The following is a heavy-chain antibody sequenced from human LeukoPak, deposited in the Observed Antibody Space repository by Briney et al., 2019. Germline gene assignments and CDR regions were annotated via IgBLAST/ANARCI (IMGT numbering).Heavy chain of an antibody. D-gene: IGHD3-10*01. CDR3: ARGRGMVRGVFDY. J-gene: IGHJ4*02. CDR1: GFTVSSNY. V-gene: IGHV3-66*02. Sequence: GGSLRLSCAASGFTVSSNYMGWVRQAPGKGPEWVSVIYSCGSTYYADSVKGRFTIPIDNYKHTLYLQMNSLRAEDTAVYYGARGRGMVRGVFDYWGQGTLVTVSS. CDR2: IYSCGST.